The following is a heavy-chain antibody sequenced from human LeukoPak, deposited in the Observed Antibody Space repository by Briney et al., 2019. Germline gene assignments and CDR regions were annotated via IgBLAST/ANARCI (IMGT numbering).Heavy chain of an antibody. D-gene: IGHD5-18*01. V-gene: IGHV3-30-3*01. CDR3: ARGRGTQLWLLVDY. Sequence: GGSLRLSCAASGFTFSSHAMHWVRQAPGKGLEWVAIISYDGSNKYYADSVKGRFIISRDNSKNTLYLQMNSLRAEDTAVYYCARGRGTQLWLLVDYWGQGTLVTVSS. CDR2: ISYDGSNK. J-gene: IGHJ4*02. CDR1: GFTFSSHA.